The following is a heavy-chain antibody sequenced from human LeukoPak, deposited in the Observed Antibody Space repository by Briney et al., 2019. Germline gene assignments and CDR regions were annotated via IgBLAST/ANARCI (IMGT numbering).Heavy chain of an antibody. D-gene: IGHD3-10*01. J-gene: IGHJ6*03. CDR3: AGLATLMVRGVIEAYYYMDV. CDR2: IRYDGSNK. CDR1: GFTFSSYG. Sequence: GGSLRLSCAASGFTFSSYGMHWVRQAPGKGLEWVAFIRYDGSNKYYADSVKGRFTISRDNSKNTLYLQMNSLRAEDTAVYYCAGLATLMVRGVIEAYYYMDVWGKGTTVTTSS. V-gene: IGHV3-30*02.